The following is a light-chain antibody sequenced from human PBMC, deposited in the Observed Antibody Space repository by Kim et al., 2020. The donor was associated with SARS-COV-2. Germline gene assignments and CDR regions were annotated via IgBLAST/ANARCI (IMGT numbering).Light chain of an antibody. J-gene: IGKJ5*01. CDR3: QQYGRSPPP. CDR2: GAS. Sequence: EIVLTQSPGTLSLSPGERATLSYRASQSVSSSYLAWYQQKPGQAPRLLIYGASSRATGIPDRFSGSGSGTDFTLTISRLEPEDFAVYYCQQYGRSPPPFGQGTLLEIK. V-gene: IGKV3-20*01. CDR1: QSVSSSY.